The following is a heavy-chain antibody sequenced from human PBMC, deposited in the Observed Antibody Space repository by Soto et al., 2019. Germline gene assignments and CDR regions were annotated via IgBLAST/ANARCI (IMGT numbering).Heavy chain of an antibody. D-gene: IGHD6-19*01. CDR3: AGGPYSSSSFF. J-gene: IGHJ4*02. CDR1: GGSLSPDY. CDR2: VFYNGDT. V-gene: IGHV4-59*03. Sequence: SETLSLTCTVSGGSLSPDYWSWIRQPPGKGLEWIGNVFYNGDTNYNPSLKSRVTISVDTSKNQFSLTLTSVTAADTAVYYCAGGPYSSSSFFWGQGTLVTVSS.